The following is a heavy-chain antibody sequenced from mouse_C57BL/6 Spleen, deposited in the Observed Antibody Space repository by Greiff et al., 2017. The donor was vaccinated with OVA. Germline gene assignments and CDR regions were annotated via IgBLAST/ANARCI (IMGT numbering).Heavy chain of an antibody. Sequence: VQLQQPGAELVRPGSSVKLSCKASGYTFTSYWMHWVKQRPIQGLEWIGNIDPSDSEPHYHQKFKDKATLTVDKSSSTAYMQRSSLTSEDSAGYYCARGYGKGYFDYWGQGTTLTVSS. CDR2: IDPSDSEP. CDR1: GYTFTSYW. CDR3: ARGYGKGYFDY. V-gene: IGHV1-52*01. D-gene: IGHD2-1*01. J-gene: IGHJ2*01.